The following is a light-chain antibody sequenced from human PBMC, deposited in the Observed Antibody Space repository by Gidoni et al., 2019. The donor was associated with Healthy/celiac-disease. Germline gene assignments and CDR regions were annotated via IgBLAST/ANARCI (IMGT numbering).Light chain of an antibody. CDR2: AAS. V-gene: IGKV1-39*01. CDR1: QSISSY. Sequence: SPSSLSASVGDRVTVTCRASQSISSYLNWYQQKPGKATKLLIYAASSLQSGVPSRFSGSGSGTDFTLTISSLQPEDFATYYCQQSYSTLYTFGQGTKLEIK. CDR3: QQSYSTLYT. J-gene: IGKJ2*01.